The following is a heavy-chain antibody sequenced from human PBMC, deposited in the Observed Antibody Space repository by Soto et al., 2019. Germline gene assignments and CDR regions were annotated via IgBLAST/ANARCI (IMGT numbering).Heavy chain of an antibody. J-gene: IGHJ4*02. V-gene: IGHV3-23*01. CDR2: ISGSGGST. CDR1: GFTFSSYA. Sequence: VGSLRLSCAASGFTFSSYAMSWVRQAPGKGLEWVSAISGSGGSTYYADSVKGRFTISRDNSKNTLYLQMNSLRAEDTAVYYCAKVYDFWSGYPDYWGQGTLVTVSS. CDR3: AKVYDFWSGYPDY. D-gene: IGHD3-3*01.